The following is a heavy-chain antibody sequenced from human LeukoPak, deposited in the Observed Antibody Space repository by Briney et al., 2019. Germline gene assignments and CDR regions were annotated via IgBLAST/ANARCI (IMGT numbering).Heavy chain of an antibody. CDR1: GYSFTSYW. D-gene: IGHD2-15*01. Sequence: PGESLKISRKGSGYSFTSYWIGWVRQMPGKGLEWMGIIYPGDSDTRYSPSFQGQVTISADKSISSAYLQWSSLKASDTAMYYCATAPDCSGGSCYYFDYWGQGTLVTVSS. CDR3: ATAPDCSGGSCYYFDY. CDR2: IYPGDSDT. J-gene: IGHJ4*02. V-gene: IGHV5-51*01.